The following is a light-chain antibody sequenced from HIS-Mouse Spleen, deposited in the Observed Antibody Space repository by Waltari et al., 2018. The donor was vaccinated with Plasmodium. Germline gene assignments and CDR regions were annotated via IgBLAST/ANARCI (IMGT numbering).Light chain of an antibody. Sequence: QSALTQPRSVSGSPGQPVTISCTGTSSDVGGYNYVPWYQQHPGKAPKLRIYDVSKRPSWVPDRFSGSKSGNTASLTISGLQAEDEADYYCCSYAGSYTLVFGGGTKLTVL. CDR2: DVS. CDR1: SSDVGGYNY. V-gene: IGLV2-11*01. CDR3: CSYAGSYTLV. J-gene: IGLJ2*01.